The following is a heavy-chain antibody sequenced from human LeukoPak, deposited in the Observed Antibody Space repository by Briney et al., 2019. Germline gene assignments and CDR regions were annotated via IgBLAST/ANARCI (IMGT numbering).Heavy chain of an antibody. V-gene: IGHV1-69-2*01. D-gene: IGHD3-22*01. CDR3: ATVSGPYDSSGYYSPDY. CDR2: VDPEDGET. CDR1: GYTFTDYY. Sequence: GATVKISCKVSGYTFTDYYMHWVQQAPGKGLEWMGLVDPEDGETIYAEKFQGRVTITADTSTDTAYMELSSLRSEDTAVYYCATVSGPYDSSGYYSPDYWGQGTLVTVPS. J-gene: IGHJ4*02.